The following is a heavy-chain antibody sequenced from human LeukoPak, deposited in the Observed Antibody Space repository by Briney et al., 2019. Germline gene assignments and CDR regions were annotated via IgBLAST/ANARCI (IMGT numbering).Heavy chain of an antibody. D-gene: IGHD3-10*01. CDR1: GFTFSGHW. CDR3: MRNGGSLDY. V-gene: IGHV3-7*01. CDR2: IDQDGSAK. Sequence: PGGSLRLSCAASGFTFSGHWMSWVRQAPGKGPEWVANIDQDGSAKNYVDSVKGRFSISRDNAKNSLILQMNSLRDEDTAVYYCMRNGGSLDYWGQGTLVTVSS. J-gene: IGHJ4*02.